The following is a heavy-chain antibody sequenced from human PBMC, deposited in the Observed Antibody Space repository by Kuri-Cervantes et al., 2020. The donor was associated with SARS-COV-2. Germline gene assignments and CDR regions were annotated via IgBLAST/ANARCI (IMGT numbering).Heavy chain of an antibody. CDR1: GYTFTSYG. D-gene: IGHD6-13*01. Sequence: ASVKVSCKASGYTFTSYGISWVRQAPGQGLEWMGWISAYNGNTNYAQKLQGRVTMTTDTSTSQAYMELRSLRSDDTAEEYCARGFAAAGTIDYRGQGTLVTVSS. CDR2: ISAYNGNT. V-gene: IGHV1-18*01. J-gene: IGHJ4*02. CDR3: ARGFAAAGTIDY.